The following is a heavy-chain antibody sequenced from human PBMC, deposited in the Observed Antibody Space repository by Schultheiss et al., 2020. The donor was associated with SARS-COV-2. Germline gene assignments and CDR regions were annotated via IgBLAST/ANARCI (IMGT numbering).Heavy chain of an antibody. CDR3: ARVGADSFAYYGMDV. CDR1: GGSISSYY. CDR2: IYYSGST. J-gene: IGHJ6*02. V-gene: IGHV4-59*01. Sequence: GSLRLSCTVSGGSISSYYWSWIRQPPGKGLEWIGYIYYSGSTNYNPSLKSRVTISVDTSKNQFSLKLSSVTAADTAVYYCARVGADSFAYYGMDVWGQGTTVTVSS. D-gene: IGHD2-15*01.